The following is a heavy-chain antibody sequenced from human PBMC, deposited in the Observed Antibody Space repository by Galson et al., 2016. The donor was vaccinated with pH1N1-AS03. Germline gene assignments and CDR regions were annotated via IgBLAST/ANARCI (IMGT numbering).Heavy chain of an antibody. CDR1: GFAFRTYA. J-gene: IGHJ4*02. V-gene: IGHV3-23*01. CDR3: AKESSGLTGYFDF. D-gene: IGHD3-10*01. CDR2: LSGDGAST. Sequence: SLSLSCAASGFAFRTYAMSWVRQPPGKGLEWVSALSGDGASTFHADSVKGRFIISRDISKSTVYLQMNSLRAEDTAVYYCAKESSGLTGYFDFWGQGVLVTVSS.